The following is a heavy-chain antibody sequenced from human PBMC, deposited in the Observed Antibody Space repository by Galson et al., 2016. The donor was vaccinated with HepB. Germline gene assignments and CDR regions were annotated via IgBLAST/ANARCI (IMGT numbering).Heavy chain of an antibody. CDR2: ISGSGGST. Sequence: SLRLSCAASGFTFSSYAMSWVRQAPGKGLEWVSAISGSGGSTYSADSVKGRFTISRDTSKNTLYLQMNSLRAEDTAVYYCAKDSGRTGTGSFDYWGQGTLVTVSS. V-gene: IGHV3-23*01. CDR1: GFTFSSYA. CDR3: AKDSGRTGTGSFDY. D-gene: IGHD1-1*01. J-gene: IGHJ4*02.